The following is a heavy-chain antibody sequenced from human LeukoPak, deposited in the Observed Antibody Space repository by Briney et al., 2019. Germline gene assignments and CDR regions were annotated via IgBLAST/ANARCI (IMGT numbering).Heavy chain of an antibody. Sequence: ASVRVSCKASGYTFTSYGISWVRQAPGQGLEWMGWISAYNGNTNYAQKLQGRVTMTTDTSTSTAYMELRSLRSDDTAVYYCARSHYYDSSGPTGGSNWGQGTLVTVSS. CDR2: ISAYNGNT. D-gene: IGHD3-22*01. V-gene: IGHV1-18*01. J-gene: IGHJ4*02. CDR3: ARSHYYDSSGPTGGSN. CDR1: GYTFTSYG.